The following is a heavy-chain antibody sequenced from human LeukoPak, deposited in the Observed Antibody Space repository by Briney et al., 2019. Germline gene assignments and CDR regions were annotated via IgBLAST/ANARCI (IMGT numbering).Heavy chain of an antibody. J-gene: IGHJ4*02. Sequence: PGGSLRLSCAASGFTFTTYWINWVRQAPGKGLEWVAVINQDESEKYYVDSVKGRFTISRDNAKNSLYLQMNSLRAEDTAVYYCARDFRNAGDYWGQGTLVTVSS. CDR1: GFTFTTYW. D-gene: IGHD1-14*01. CDR3: ARDFRNAGDY. CDR2: INQDESEK. V-gene: IGHV3-7*01.